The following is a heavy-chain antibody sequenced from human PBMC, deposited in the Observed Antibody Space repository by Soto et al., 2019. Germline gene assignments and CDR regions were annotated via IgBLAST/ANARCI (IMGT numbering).Heavy chain of an antibody. J-gene: IGHJ6*02. V-gene: IGHV3-23*01. CDR3: AKMGSMVRGVSRFSGDYGMDV. Sequence: EVQLLESGGGLVQPGGSLRLSCAASGFTFINYAMSWVRQAPGKGLEWVSEISGGGGSTYYADSVKGRFTISRDNSKNTLYLQMNSLRAEDTAVYFCAKMGSMVRGVSRFSGDYGMDVWGQGTTVTVSS. CDR2: ISGGGGST. D-gene: IGHD3-10*01. CDR1: GFTFINYA.